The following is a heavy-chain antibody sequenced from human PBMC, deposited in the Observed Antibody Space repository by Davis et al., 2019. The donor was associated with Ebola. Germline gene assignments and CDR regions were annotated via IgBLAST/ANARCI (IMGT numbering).Heavy chain of an antibody. CDR2: INTNTGNP. J-gene: IGHJ4*02. D-gene: IGHD3-3*01. CDR1: GYTFTSYA. Sequence: ASVKVSCKASGYTFTSYAMNWVRQAPGQGLEWMGWINTNTGNPTYAQGFTGRFVFSLDTSVSTAYLQISSLKAEDTAVYYCARPATIFGVVIIPDWGQGTLVTVSS. V-gene: IGHV7-4-1*02. CDR3: ARPATIFGVVIIPD.